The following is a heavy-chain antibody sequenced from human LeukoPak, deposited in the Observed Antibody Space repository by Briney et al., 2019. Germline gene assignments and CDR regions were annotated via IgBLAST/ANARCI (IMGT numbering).Heavy chain of an antibody. CDR3: ATHLRDYDSSGYPLDY. V-gene: IGHV3-23*01. D-gene: IGHD3-22*01. J-gene: IGHJ4*02. Sequence: GGSLRLSCAASGFTLSSYAMSWVRQAPGKGLEWVSLISGNAGSTHYADSVKGRFTISRDITKNTLYLQMNSLRAEDTATYYCATHLRDYDSSGYPLDYWGQGTLVTVSS. CDR1: GFTLSSYA. CDR2: ISGNAGST.